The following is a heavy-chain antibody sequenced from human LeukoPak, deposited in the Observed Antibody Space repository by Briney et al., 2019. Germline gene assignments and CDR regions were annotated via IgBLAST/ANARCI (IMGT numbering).Heavy chain of an antibody. CDR3: ARISPFDYESAVDY. CDR1: RFTFSNYG. J-gene: IGHJ4*02. CDR2: ISYDGTNK. D-gene: IGHD4/OR15-4a*01. V-gene: IGHV3-30*03. Sequence: GRSLRLSCAASRFTFSNYGMHWVRQAPGKGLEWVAVISYDGTNKYYGDSVKGRFTISRDNSKNTLFLQMNSLRAEDTAMYYCARISPFDYESAVDYWGRGTLVTGSS.